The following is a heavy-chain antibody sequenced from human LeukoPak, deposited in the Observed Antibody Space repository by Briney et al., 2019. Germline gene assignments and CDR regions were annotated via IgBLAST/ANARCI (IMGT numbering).Heavy chain of an antibody. J-gene: IGHJ4*02. Sequence: PGGSLRLSCAASGFTFSSYAMSWVRQAPGKGLEWVSAISGSGGRTYYADSVKGRFTISRDNSKNTLYLQMNSLRAEDTAVYYCAKRDRDYYDSSGYYRGHWGQGTLVTVSS. CDR1: GFTFSSYA. V-gene: IGHV3-23*01. CDR3: AKRDRDYYDSSGYYRGH. CDR2: ISGSGGRT. D-gene: IGHD3-22*01.